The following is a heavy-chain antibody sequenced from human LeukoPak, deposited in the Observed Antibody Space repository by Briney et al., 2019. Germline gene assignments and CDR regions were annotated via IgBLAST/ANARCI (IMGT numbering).Heavy chain of an antibody. D-gene: IGHD6-13*01. Sequence: SSETLSLTCGVYGVSFSGYYWSWIRQPPGKGLEWIGEINHSGSTNYNPSLKSRVTISVDTSKNQLSLKLSSVTAADTAVYFCARGPPRYSSSWFHYYYYMDVWGKGTTVIVPS. CDR3: ARGPPRYSSSWFHYYYYMDV. CDR1: GVSFSGYY. V-gene: IGHV4-34*01. CDR2: INHSGST. J-gene: IGHJ6*03.